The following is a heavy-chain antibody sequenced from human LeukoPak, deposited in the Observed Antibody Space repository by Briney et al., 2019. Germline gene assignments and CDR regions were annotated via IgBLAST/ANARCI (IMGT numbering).Heavy chain of an antibody. Sequence: ASAKLSCKTSGYSFTVHYLHWLRQAPGQGLEWMGWIKPDSGATNFAQNFQGRVTMTSDTSINTAYMELSSLTSDDTAMYYCARDHDYGPDYWGQGTLVTVSA. J-gene: IGHJ4*02. D-gene: IGHD4/OR15-4a*01. CDR3: ARDHDYGPDY. V-gene: IGHV1-2*02. CDR2: IKPDSGAT. CDR1: GYSFTVHY.